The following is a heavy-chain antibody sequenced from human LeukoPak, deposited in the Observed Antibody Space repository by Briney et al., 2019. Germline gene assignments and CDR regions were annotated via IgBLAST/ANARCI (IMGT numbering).Heavy chain of an antibody. CDR2: IYTSGST. V-gene: IGHV4-61*02. CDR1: GGSISSGSYY. D-gene: IGHD3-10*01. J-gene: IGHJ4*02. Sequence: SQTLSLTCTVSGGSISSGSYYWSWIRQPAGKGLEWIGRIYTSGSTNYNPSLKSRVAISVDTSKNQFSLKLSSVTAADTAVYYCAREAIYGSGSTDYWGQGTLVTVSS. CDR3: AREAIYGSGSTDY.